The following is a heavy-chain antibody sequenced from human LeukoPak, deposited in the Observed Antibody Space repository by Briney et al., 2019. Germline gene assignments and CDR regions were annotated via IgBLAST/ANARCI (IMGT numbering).Heavy chain of an antibody. V-gene: IGHV4-31*02. Sequence: SLSLTCTVSGGSISSGGNNWSWLRQQQGKGLDWFRYINYSGSNYSNPSLKRRVTLTVDTTKNQFSLKLSSVTAADTAVYYCARAARDGYNFVAVYYWGQGTLVTVSS. CDR1: GGSISSGGNN. CDR3: ARAARDGYNFVAVYY. CDR2: INYSGSN. D-gene: IGHD5-24*01. J-gene: IGHJ4*02.